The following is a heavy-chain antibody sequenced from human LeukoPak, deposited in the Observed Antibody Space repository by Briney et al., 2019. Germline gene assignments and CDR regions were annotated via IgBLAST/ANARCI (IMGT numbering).Heavy chain of an antibody. CDR3: AKPPSISNPYFGMDV. D-gene: IGHD2/OR15-2a*01. V-gene: IGHV3-48*03. Sequence: PGGSLRLSCAASGFTFSSYDMNWVRQAPGKGLEWVSHISGSGRTMYYADSVKGRFTISRDNAENSLYLQMNSLRVEDTAVYYCAKPPSISNPYFGMDVWGQGTAVTVSS. CDR2: ISGSGRTM. J-gene: IGHJ6*02. CDR1: GFTFSSYD.